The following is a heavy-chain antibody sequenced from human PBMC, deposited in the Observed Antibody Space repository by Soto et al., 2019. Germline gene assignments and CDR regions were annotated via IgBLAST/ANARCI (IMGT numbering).Heavy chain of an antibody. D-gene: IGHD2-2*01. CDR1: GFTFTSYW. J-gene: IGHJ5*02. V-gene: IGHV5-51*01. Sequence: EMLLVQSGAEVKKPGESLKISCKASGFTFTSYWIAWVRQMPGKGLEWMGIIYPDDSDTRYSPSFEGQVTISVDKSTSTAYLNWISLKASDTAIYYCARRGKEFTKSFWFDPWGQGTLVTVSS. CDR3: ARRGKEFTKSFWFDP. CDR2: IYPDDSDT.